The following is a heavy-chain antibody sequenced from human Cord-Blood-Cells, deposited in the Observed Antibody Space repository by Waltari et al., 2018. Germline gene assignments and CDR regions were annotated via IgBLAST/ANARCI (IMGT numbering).Heavy chain of an antibody. V-gene: IGHV4-59*01. J-gene: IGHJ4*02. Sequence: QVQLQESGPGLVKPSETLSLTCTVSGGSISSYYWSWIRQPPGKGLEWIGYIYYSGRTNYNPSLKSRVTISVDTSKNQFSLKLSSVTAADTAVYYCARGEYSSSSDYWGQGTLVTVSS. CDR3: ARGEYSSSSDY. CDR1: GGSISSYY. CDR2: IYYSGRT. D-gene: IGHD6-6*01.